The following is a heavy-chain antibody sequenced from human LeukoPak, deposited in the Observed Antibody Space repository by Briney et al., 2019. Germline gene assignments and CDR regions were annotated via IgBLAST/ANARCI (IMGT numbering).Heavy chain of an antibody. CDR3: ARTPYYYDSSGSQDYYYYGMDV. J-gene: IGHJ6*02. CDR1: GGTFSNYA. V-gene: IGHV1-18*01. D-gene: IGHD3-22*01. CDR2: ISAYNGNT. Sequence: ASVKVSCKASGGTFSNYAISWVRQAPGQGLEWMGWISAYNGNTNYAQKFQGRVTMTTDTSTSTAYMELRSLRSDDTAVYYCARTPYYYDSSGSQDYYYYGMDVWGQGTTVTVSS.